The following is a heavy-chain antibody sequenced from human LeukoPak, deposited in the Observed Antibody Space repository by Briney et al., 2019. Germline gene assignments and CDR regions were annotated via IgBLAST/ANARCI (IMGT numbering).Heavy chain of an antibody. CDR1: GFTVSSKY. Sequence: GGSLRLSCAASGFTVSSKYMNWVRQAPGKGLEWVSVIYLGGKADYADSVKGRFTISRDDSKNTMYLQMNSLRDEDTAVYYCARDAEASLANWGQGTLVTVSP. J-gene: IGHJ4*02. CDR3: ARDAEASLAN. V-gene: IGHV3-66*01. CDR2: IYLGGKA. D-gene: IGHD2-21*01.